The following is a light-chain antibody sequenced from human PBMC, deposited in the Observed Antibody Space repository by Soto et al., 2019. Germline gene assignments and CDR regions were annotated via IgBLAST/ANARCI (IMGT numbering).Light chain of an antibody. CDR1: QSVTTY. CDR3: QQRSNWPPSIT. Sequence: EIVLKQSPATLSLSPGERANISCRASQSVTTYLAWYQQKPGQAPRLLIYDASDRATGIPARFSGSGSGTDFTLTISSLEPEDFAVYYCQQRSNWPPSITFGQRTLLEIK. J-gene: IGKJ5*01. CDR2: DAS. V-gene: IGKV3-11*01.